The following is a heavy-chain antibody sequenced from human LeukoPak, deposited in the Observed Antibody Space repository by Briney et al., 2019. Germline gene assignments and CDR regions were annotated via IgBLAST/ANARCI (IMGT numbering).Heavy chain of an antibody. J-gene: IGHJ6*02. Sequence: SETLYLTCAVYGGSFSGYYWSWIRQPPGKGLEWIGEINHSGSTNYNPSLKSRVTISVDTSKNQFSLKLSSVTAADTAVYYCARVTYCGGDCYSGDYYYGMDVWGQGTTVTVSS. D-gene: IGHD2-21*02. V-gene: IGHV4-34*01. CDR1: GGSFSGYY. CDR2: INHSGST. CDR3: ARVTYCGGDCYSGDYYYGMDV.